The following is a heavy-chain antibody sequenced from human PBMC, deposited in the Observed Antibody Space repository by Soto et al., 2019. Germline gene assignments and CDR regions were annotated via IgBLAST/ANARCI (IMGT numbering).Heavy chain of an antibody. CDR2: IFSNDEK. CDR1: GFSLSNARMG. D-gene: IGHD2-15*01. CDR3: ARTRLGYCSGASCYWFDP. J-gene: IGHJ5*02. Sequence: QVTLKESGPVLVKSTETLTLTCTVSGFSLSNARMGVSWIRQPPGKALEWLGYIFSNDEKSYRTSLKSRLTISKDTSKSQVVLTMTNMDPVDTATYYCARTRLGYCSGASCYWFDPWGQGTLVTVSS. V-gene: IGHV2-26*01.